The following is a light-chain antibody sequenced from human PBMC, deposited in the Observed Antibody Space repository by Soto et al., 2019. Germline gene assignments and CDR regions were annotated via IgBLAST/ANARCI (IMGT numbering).Light chain of an antibody. CDR1: QSVNSN. V-gene: IGKV3-15*01. CDR2: GAS. Sequence: ETVMTQSPATLPVSPGERATLSCWASQSVNSNLAWYQQELGQAPRVLIYGASTRATGIPARFSGSGSETEFTLIISSLQSEDSAVYYCQQYNSWLWTFGQGTKVDIK. J-gene: IGKJ1*01. CDR3: QQYNSWLWT.